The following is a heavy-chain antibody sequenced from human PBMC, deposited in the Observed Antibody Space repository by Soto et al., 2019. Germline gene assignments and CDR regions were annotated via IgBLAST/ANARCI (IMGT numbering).Heavy chain of an antibody. CDR1: GFTFDDYA. CDR2: ISWNSGSI. Sequence: EVQLVESGGGLVQPGRSLRLSCAASGFTFDDYAMHWVRQAPGKGLEWVSGISWNSGSIGYADSVKGRFTISRDNAKNSLYLQINSLRAEDTALYYCAKGRGVGAMLDGDDYWGQGTLVTVSS. CDR3: AKGRGVGAMLDGDDY. D-gene: IGHD1-26*01. V-gene: IGHV3-9*01. J-gene: IGHJ4*02.